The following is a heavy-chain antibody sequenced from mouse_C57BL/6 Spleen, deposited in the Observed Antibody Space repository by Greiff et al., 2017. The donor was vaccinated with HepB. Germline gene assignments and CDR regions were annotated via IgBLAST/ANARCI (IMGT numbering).Heavy chain of an antibody. V-gene: IGHV1-7*01. CDR2: INPSSGYT. CDR3: ARWKLRPYYFDY. J-gene: IGHJ2*01. D-gene: IGHD2-1*01. Sequence: VQRVESGAELAKPGASVKLSCKASGYTFTSYWMHWVKQRPGQGLEWIGYINPSSGYTKYNQKFKDKATLTADKSSSTAYMQLSSLTYEDSAVYYCARWKLRPYYFDYWGQGTTLTVSS. CDR1: GYTFTSYW.